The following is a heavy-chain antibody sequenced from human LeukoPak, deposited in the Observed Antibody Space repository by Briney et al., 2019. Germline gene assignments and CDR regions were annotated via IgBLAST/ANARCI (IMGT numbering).Heavy chain of an antibody. J-gene: IGHJ4*02. CDR3: DSDVKRIAAVQPPVFEA. CDR1: VFAFEDYG. Sequence: PGGSVRLFCAASVFAFEDYGMSWVPEAPGKGLGGVSGIHWNGGSIVYADSVEGRFTISRDNAKISLYLQMNSLWAADTALYDCDSDVKRIAAVQPPVFEARGQGTLVSVSS. D-gene: IGHD6-13*01. V-gene: IGHV3-20*01. CDR2: IHWNGGSI.